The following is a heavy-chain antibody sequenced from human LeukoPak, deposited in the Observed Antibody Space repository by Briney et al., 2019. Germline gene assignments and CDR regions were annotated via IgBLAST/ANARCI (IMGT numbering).Heavy chain of an antibody. CDR1: GGSISSSSYY. J-gene: IGHJ4*02. V-gene: IGHV4-39*01. CDR2: IYYSGST. CDR3: ARSKAHYDSSGYPAPFDY. D-gene: IGHD3-22*01. Sequence: SETLSLTCTVSGGSISSSSYYWGWIRQPPGKGLEWIGSIYYSGSTYYNPSLKSRVTISVDTSKNQFSLKLSSVTAADTAVYYCARSKAHYDSSGYPAPFDYCGQGTLVTVSS.